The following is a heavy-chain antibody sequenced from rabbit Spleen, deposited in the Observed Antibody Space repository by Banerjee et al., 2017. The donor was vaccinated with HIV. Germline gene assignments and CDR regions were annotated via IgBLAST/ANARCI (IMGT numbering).Heavy chain of an antibody. CDR1: GFSFNSGYD. V-gene: IGHV1S40*01. J-gene: IGHJ4*01. Sequence: QSLEESGGGLVKPGASLTLTCKASGFSFNSGYDMCWVRQAPGKGLEWIACIGTGFGDTYYANWAKGRFTISKTSSTTVTLQVTSLTAADTATYFCARETWGVTGNYGLWGPGTLVT. CDR3: ARETWGVTGNYGL. CDR2: IGTGFGDT. D-gene: IGHD7-1*01.